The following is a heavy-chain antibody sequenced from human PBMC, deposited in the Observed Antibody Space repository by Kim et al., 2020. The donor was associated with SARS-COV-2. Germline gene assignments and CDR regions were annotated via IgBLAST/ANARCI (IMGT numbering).Heavy chain of an antibody. CDR2: SGNGADT. D-gene: IGHD5-18*01. V-gene: IGHV3-23*01. CDR3: YSYGY. J-gene: IGHJ4*02. Sequence: SGNGADTSYADAVRGRFSISRDKSKNMLFLQMNSVRVEDTALYYCYSYGYWGQGTLVTVSS.